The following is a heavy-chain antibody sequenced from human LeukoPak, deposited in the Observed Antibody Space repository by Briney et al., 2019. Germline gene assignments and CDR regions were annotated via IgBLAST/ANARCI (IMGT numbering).Heavy chain of an antibody. V-gene: IGHV4-59*01. CDR2: IYYSGST. CDR3: ARVASSGWDYYFDY. D-gene: IGHD6-19*01. CDR1: GGSISSYY. J-gene: IGHJ4*02. Sequence: PSETLSLTCTVSGGSISSYYWSWIRQPPGKGLEWFGYIYYSGSTNYNPSLKSRVTISVDTSKNQFSLKLSSVTAADTAVYYCARVASSGWDYYFDYWGQGTLVTVSS.